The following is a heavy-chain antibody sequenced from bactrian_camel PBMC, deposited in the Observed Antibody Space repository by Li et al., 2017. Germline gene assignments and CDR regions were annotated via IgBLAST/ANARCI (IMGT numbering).Heavy chain of an antibody. CDR2: IDRDGAT. CDR1: GLPFSSYC. D-gene: IGHD1*01. V-gene: IGHV3S55*01. J-gene: IGHJ4*01. Sequence: QLVESGGGSVQAGESLRLSCTVSGLPFSSYCVGWYRQAPGREREGVAAIDRDGATTYGWRVEGRFTISRGSADNTLVLEMTSLTPEDSATYYCAADGDRYQCYWQSVTKYKILAQGTQVTVSS.